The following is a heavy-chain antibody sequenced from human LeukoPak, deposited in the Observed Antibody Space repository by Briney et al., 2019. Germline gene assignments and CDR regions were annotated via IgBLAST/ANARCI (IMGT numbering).Heavy chain of an antibody. Sequence: SETLSLTCTVSGGAISSGGYYWSWIRQHPGKGLEWSGYIYYSGSTYYKPSLKSGATISVDTTKNQFFLKLSSVTAADAAEYYCARARSDSSGYYYWGQGSLVTVSS. CDR3: ARARSDSSGYYY. CDR2: IYYSGST. CDR1: GGAISSGGYY. D-gene: IGHD3-22*01. V-gene: IGHV4-31*03. J-gene: IGHJ4*02.